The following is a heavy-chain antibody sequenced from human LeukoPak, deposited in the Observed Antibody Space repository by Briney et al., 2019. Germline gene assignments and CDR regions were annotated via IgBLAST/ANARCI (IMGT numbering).Heavy chain of an antibody. CDR3: AKDLRGWGSYFPFDY. CDR1: GFTFSSYA. Sequence: GGSLRLSCAASGFTFSSYAMSWVRRAPGKGLEWVSAISGSGGSTYYADSVKGRFTISRDNSKNTLYLQMNSLRAEDTAVYYCAKDLRGWGSYFPFDYWGQGTLVTVSS. V-gene: IGHV3-23*01. CDR2: ISGSGGST. J-gene: IGHJ4*02. D-gene: IGHD1-26*01.